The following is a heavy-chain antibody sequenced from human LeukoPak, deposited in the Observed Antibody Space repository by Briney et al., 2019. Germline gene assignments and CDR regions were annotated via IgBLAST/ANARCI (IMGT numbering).Heavy chain of an antibody. CDR1: GFTFSTYA. V-gene: IGHV3-23*01. Sequence: GGSLRLSCAASGFTFSTYAMMWVRQAPGKGLEWVSYASGSGGSTYYAGSVKGRFTISRDNSKNTLYLQMNSLRVEDTAIYYCAKVPRSSLGYWGQGTLVTVSS. CDR2: ASGSGGST. J-gene: IGHJ4*02. CDR3: AKVPRSSLGY. D-gene: IGHD3-10*01.